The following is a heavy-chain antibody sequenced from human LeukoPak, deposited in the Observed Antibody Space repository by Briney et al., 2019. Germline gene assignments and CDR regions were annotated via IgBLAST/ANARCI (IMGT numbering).Heavy chain of an antibody. CDR2: INPNSGGT. D-gene: IGHD6-13*01. V-gene: IGHV1-2*02. CDR1: GYTFTGYY. J-gene: IGHJ4*02. Sequence: ASVKVSCKAPGYTFTGYYMHWVRQAPGQGLEWMGWINPNSGGTNYAQKFQGRVTMTKDTSISTAYMELSRLRSDDTAVYYCARTSSSWYNSFDYWGQGTLVTVSS. CDR3: ARTSSSWYNSFDY.